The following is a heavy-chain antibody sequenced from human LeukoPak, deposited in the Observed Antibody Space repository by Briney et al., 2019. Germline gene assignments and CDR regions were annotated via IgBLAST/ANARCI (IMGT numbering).Heavy chain of an antibody. J-gene: IGHJ6*02. Sequence: AGGSLRLSCAASGFAFSSYLMHWVRQAPGKGLVWVSCINSDGSSTSYADSVKGRFTISRDNAKNTLYLQMNSLRAEDTAVYYCAREGNSGMDVWGQGTTVTVSS. CDR3: AREGNSGMDV. CDR1: GFAFSSYL. V-gene: IGHV3-74*01. CDR2: INSDGSST.